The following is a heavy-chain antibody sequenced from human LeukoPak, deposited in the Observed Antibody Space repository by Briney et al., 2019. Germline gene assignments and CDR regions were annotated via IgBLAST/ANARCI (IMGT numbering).Heavy chain of an antibody. CDR1: GGSISSYY. Sequence: SETLSLTCTASGGSISSYYWSWIRQPPGKGLEWIGYIYYSGSTNYNPSLKSRVTISVDTSKNQFSLKLSSVTAADTAVYYCASTHVDTAMVWYHGMDVWGQGTTVTVSS. J-gene: IGHJ6*02. CDR2: IYYSGST. CDR3: ASTHVDTAMVWYHGMDV. V-gene: IGHV4-59*01. D-gene: IGHD5-18*01.